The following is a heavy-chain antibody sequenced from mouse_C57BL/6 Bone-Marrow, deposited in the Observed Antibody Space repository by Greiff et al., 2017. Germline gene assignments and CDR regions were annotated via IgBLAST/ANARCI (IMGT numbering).Heavy chain of an antibody. Sequence: VQLQQSGAELVRPGASVKLSCTASGFNIKDYYMHWVKQRPEQGLEWIGRIDPADGDTEYAPKFQGKATMTADTSSNTAYLQLSSLTSEDTAVYYCTTCSYGSSFYAMDYWGQGTSVTVSS. J-gene: IGHJ4*01. CDR2: IDPADGDT. D-gene: IGHD1-1*01. CDR1: GFNIKDYY. V-gene: IGHV14-1*01. CDR3: TTCSYGSSFYAMDY.